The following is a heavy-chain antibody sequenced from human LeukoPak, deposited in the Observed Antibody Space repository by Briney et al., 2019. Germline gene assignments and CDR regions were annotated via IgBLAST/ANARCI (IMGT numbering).Heavy chain of an antibody. V-gene: IGHV4-59*01. CDR3: ARTPYYYDSSGYYYD. J-gene: IGHJ3*01. Sequence: SETLSLTCTVSGGSISSYYWSWIRQPPGKGLEWIGYIYYSGSTNYNPSLKSRVTISVDTSKNQFSLKLSSVTAADTAVYYCARTPYYYDSSGYYYDWGQGTMVTVSS. CDR2: IYYSGST. D-gene: IGHD3-22*01. CDR1: GGSISSYY.